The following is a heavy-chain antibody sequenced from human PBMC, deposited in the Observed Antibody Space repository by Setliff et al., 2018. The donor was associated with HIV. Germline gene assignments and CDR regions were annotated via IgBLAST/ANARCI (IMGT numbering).Heavy chain of an antibody. CDR1: GFTFDRYW. CDR3: HSGYDTEGQSYFDY. Sequence: LRLSCAASGFTFDRYWMHWVRQAPGKGLVWVSRVNSDGSSKTYADSVKDRFTISRDNAKNTLYLQMNSLRAEDTGVYYCHSGYDTEGQSYFDYWGQGTLVTVSS. D-gene: IGHD5-12*01. V-gene: IGHV3-74*01. CDR2: VNSDGSSK. J-gene: IGHJ4*02.